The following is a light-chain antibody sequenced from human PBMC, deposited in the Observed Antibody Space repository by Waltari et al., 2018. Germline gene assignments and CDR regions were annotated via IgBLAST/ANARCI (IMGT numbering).Light chain of an antibody. CDR1: SSDVGSYNL. Sequence: QSSLTQPASVSGSPGQSITISCTGTSSDVGSYNLVSWFQQHPGKAPKPMFYEGSKRPLGVSNRFSGSKSGNTAARPISGLQAEDEADYYCCSHAGGSAPYGFGTGTKVTVL. V-gene: IGLV2-23*01. J-gene: IGLJ1*01. CDR3: CSHAGGSAPYG. CDR2: EGS.